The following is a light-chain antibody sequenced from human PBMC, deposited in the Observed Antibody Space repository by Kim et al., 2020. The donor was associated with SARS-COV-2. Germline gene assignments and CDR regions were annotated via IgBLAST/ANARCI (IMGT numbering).Light chain of an antibody. Sequence: SYELTQPLSVSVALGQTARITCGGNNIGSKNVHWYQQTPGQAPVLVIYRDSNRPSGIPERFSGSNSGNTATLTISRAQAGDEADYYCQVWDSSTYVFGTGTKVTVL. CDR2: RDS. V-gene: IGLV3-9*01. CDR1: NIGSKN. J-gene: IGLJ1*01. CDR3: QVWDSSTYV.